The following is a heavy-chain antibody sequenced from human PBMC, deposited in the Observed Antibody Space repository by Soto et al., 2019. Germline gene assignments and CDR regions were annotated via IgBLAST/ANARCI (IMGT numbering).Heavy chain of an antibody. V-gene: IGHV4-59*01. CDR1: VGSISIYY. CDR3: ARENYYGSGSYTLNWFDP. D-gene: IGHD3-10*01. J-gene: IGHJ5*02. CDR2: IYYSGST. Sequence: SETLSLTCTVSVGSISIYYWSWIRQPPGKGLEWIGYIYYSGSTNYNPSLKSRVTISVDTSKNQFSLKLSSVTAADTAVYYCARENYYGSGSYTLNWFDPWGQGTLVTVSS.